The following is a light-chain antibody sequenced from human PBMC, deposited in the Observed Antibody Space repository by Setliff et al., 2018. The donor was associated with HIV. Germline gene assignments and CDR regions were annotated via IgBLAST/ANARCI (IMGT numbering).Light chain of an antibody. CDR2: DDN. V-gene: IGLV3-21*03. CDR3: QVWDRSNEHVV. CDR1: NIGGTS. J-gene: IGLJ2*01. Sequence: SYELTQPPSVSVAPGKTARITCGGNNIGGTSVHWYQQKPGQAPLLVVYDDNDRPSGIPERFSGSNSGNTATLTISRVEAGDEADYYCQVWDRSNEHVVFGGGTKVTVL.